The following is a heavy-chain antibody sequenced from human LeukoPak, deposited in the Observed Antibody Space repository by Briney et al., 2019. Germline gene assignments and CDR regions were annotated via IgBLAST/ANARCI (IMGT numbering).Heavy chain of an antibody. V-gene: IGHV4-39*01. Sequence: SETLSLNCTVSGGSFSSCNYYWVWIRQPPGKGLEWIGSVYYNGNTYYNPSLNSRVTMSVDTSKNQFSLKLRSVAAADTALYYCARQVCLHLCFFDDWG. D-gene: IGHD5/OR15-5a*01. CDR3: ARQVCLHLCFFDD. CDR2: VYYNGNT. CDR1: GGSFSSCNYY. J-gene: IGHJ3*01.